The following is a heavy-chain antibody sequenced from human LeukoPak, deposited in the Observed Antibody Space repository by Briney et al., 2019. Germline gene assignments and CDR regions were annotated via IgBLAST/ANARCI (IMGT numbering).Heavy chain of an antibody. CDR2: ISGSGGST. D-gene: IGHD3-10*01. CDR3: ARVLSGRGSLYSYYYYMDV. J-gene: IGHJ6*03. CDR1: GFTFSSYG. V-gene: IGHV3-23*01. Sequence: PGGSLRLSCAASGFTFSSYGMSWVRQAPGKGLEWVSAISGSGGSTYYADSVKGRFTISRDNSKNTLYLQTNSLRAEDTAVYYCARVLSGRGSLYSYYYYMDVWGKGTTVTISS.